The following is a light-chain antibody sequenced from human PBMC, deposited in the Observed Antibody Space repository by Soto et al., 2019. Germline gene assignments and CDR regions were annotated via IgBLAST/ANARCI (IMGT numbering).Light chain of an antibody. V-gene: IGKV3-20*01. CDR1: QSVSSSY. J-gene: IGKJ5*01. Sequence: EVGLKQSPGTLSLSPGERATLSCRASQSVSSSYLAWYQQKPGQAPRLLIYGASSRATGIPDRFSGSGSGTDFTLTISRLEPEDFAVYYCQQYGSSPYPFGQG. CDR2: GAS. CDR3: QQYGSSPYP.